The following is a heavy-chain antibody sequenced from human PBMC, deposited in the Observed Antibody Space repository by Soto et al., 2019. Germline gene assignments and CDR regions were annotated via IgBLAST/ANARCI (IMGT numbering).Heavy chain of an antibody. CDR2: IYYSGST. CDR3: ARHVAVRSDFDY. D-gene: IGHD3-10*01. V-gene: IGHV4-39*01. J-gene: IGHJ4*02. Sequence: QLQLQESGPGLVKPSETLSLTCTVSGGSISSSSYYWGWIRQPPGKGLEWIGSIYYSGSTYYNPSLKSRVTISVDTSKNQFSLKLSSVTAADTAVYYCARHVAVRSDFDYWGQGTLVTVSS. CDR1: GGSISSSSYY.